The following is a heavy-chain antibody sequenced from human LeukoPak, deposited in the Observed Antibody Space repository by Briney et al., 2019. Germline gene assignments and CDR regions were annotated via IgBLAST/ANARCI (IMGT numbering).Heavy chain of an antibody. CDR1: GYTFTGYY. D-gene: IGHD1-7*01. CDR3: ARESEPKLRVGSFDI. V-gene: IGHV1-2*02. J-gene: IGHJ3*02. Sequence: SVKVSCKASGYTFTGYYMHWVRQAPGQGLEWMGWINPNSGGTNYAQKFQGRVTMTRDTSISTAYMELSRLRSDDTAVYYCARESEPKLRVGSFDIWGQGTMVTVSS. CDR2: INPNSGGT.